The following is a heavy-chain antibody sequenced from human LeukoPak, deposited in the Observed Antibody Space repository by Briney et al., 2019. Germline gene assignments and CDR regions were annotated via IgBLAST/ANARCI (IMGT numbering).Heavy chain of an antibody. V-gene: IGHV4-30-2*01. CDR2: INHSGSS. CDR3: ARGEDGDYYFQH. D-gene: IGHD4-17*01. CDR1: GGSISSGGYS. J-gene: IGHJ1*01. Sequence: SQTLSLTCAVSGGSISSGGYSWSWIRQPPGKGLEWIGEINHSGSSNYNPSLKSRVTISVDTSKNQFSLKLSSVTAADTAVYYCARGEDGDYYFQHWGQGTLVTVSS.